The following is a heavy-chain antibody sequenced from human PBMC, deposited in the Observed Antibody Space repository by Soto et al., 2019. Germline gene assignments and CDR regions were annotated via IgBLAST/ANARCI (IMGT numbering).Heavy chain of an antibody. CDR3: VVAAQPFYFDY. Sequence: QVQLVQSGAEVKKPGASVKVSCKASGYTFTSYGISWVRQAPGQGLEWMGWISAYNGNTNYAQKLQGRVTMTTDTSTSTAYMERRSLRSADTAVYSCVVAAQPFYFDYWGQGTLVTVSS. V-gene: IGHV1-18*01. J-gene: IGHJ4*02. D-gene: IGHD2-15*01. CDR1: GYTFTSYG. CDR2: ISAYNGNT.